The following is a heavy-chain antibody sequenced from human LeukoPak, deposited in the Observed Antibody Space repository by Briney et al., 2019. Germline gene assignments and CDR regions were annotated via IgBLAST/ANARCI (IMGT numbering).Heavy chain of an antibody. CDR1: GFIFSSYS. D-gene: IGHD6-19*01. Sequence: GGSLRLSCAASGFIFSSYSMNRVRQAPGKGLEWVSFISSSSSYRYYVDSMKGRFTISRDNSKTSLYLQMNSLRTEDTALYYCAKDQGASGWGAFDYWGQGTLVTVSS. CDR3: AKDQGASGWGAFDY. J-gene: IGHJ4*02. V-gene: IGHV3-21*04. CDR2: ISSSSSYR.